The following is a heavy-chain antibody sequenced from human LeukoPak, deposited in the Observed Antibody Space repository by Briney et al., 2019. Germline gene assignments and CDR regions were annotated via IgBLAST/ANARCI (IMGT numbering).Heavy chain of an antibody. CDR2: ISYDGSNK. D-gene: IGHD2-2*01. CDR1: GFAFSSYA. CDR3: ARGSGYCSSTSCPPFDY. J-gene: IGHJ4*02. Sequence: GRSLRLSCAASGFAFSSYAVHWVRQAPGKGLEWVAVISYDGSNKYYADSVKGRFTISRDNSKNTLYLQMNSLRAEDTAVYYCARGSGYCSSTSCPPFDYWGQGTLVTVSS. V-gene: IGHV3-30*04.